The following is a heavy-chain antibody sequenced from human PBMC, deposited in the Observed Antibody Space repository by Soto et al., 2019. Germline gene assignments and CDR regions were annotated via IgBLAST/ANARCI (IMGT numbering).Heavy chain of an antibody. J-gene: IGHJ3*02. CDR2: ISGSGGSK. CDR1: GFTFSSYA. CDR3: AKDRGPIVVVQNDAFDI. D-gene: IGHD2-2*01. Sequence: PGGSLRLSCAASGFTFSSYAMSWVRQAPGKGLEWVSAISGSGGSKYYADSVKGRFTISRDNSKNTLYLQMNSLRAEDTAVYYCAKDRGPIVVVQNDAFDIWGQGTMVTVSS. V-gene: IGHV3-23*01.